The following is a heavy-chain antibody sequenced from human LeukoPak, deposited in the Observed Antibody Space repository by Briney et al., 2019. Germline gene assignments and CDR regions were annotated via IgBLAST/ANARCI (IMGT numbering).Heavy chain of an antibody. D-gene: IGHD2-21*02. V-gene: IGHV4-31*03. Sequence: ASETLSLTCTVSGGSISSGGYYWSWIRQHPGKGLEWIGYIYYSGSTYYNPSLKSRVTISVDTSKNQFSLKLSSVTAADTAVYYWARHHCGGDGYLDYWAREPWSPSPQ. CDR3: ARHHCGGDGYLDY. CDR2: IYYSGST. CDR1: GGSISSGGYY. J-gene: IGHJ4*02.